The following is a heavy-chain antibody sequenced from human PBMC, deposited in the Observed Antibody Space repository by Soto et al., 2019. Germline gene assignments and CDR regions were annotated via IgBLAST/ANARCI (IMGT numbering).Heavy chain of an antibody. V-gene: IGHV4-61*01. CDR3: ARVGYCSGRSCYTHPPAEYFQH. CDR1: GGSVSSGSYY. Sequence: SETLSLTGTVSGGSVSSGSYYWSWIRQPPGKGLEWIGYIYYSGSTNYNPSLKSRVTISVDTSKNQFSLKLSSVTAADTAVYYCARVGYCSGRSCYTHPPAEYFQHWCQGTLVTVS. D-gene: IGHD2-15*01. CDR2: IYYSGST. J-gene: IGHJ1*01.